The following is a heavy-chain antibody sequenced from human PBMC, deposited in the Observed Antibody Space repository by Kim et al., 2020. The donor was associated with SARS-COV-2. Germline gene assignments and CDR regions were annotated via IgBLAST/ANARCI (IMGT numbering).Heavy chain of an antibody. Sequence: SETLSLTCTVSGGSISSYYWSWIRQPPGKGLEWIGYIFYTGSTNYNPSLKSRVTISVDTSKNQFSLKLSSVTAADTAVYYCVRGGSSGYYYGWGQGTLVT. CDR3: VRGGSSGYYYG. D-gene: IGHD3-22*01. J-gene: IGHJ4*02. CDR2: IFYTGST. CDR1: GGSISSYY. V-gene: IGHV4-59*01.